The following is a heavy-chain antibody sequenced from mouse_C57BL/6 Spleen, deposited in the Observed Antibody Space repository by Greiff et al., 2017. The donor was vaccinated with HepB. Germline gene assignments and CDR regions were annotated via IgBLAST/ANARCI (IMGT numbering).Heavy chain of an antibody. Sequence: QVQLQQSGPGVVQPSQSLSITCTVSGFSLTSYGVHWVRQSPGKGLEWLGVIWRGGSTDYNAAFMSRLSITKDNSKSQVFFKMNSLQADDTAIYYCAKNRNWDEAWFAYWGQGTLVTVSA. D-gene: IGHD4-1*01. CDR3: AKNRNWDEAWFAY. J-gene: IGHJ3*01. CDR2: IWRGGST. V-gene: IGHV2-5*01. CDR1: GFSLTSYG.